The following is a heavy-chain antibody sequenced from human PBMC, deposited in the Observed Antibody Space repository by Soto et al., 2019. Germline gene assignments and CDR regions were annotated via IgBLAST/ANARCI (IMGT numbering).Heavy chain of an antibody. J-gene: IGHJ6*02. CDR1: GGSISSSSYY. D-gene: IGHD3-10*01. Sequence: QLQLQESGPGLVKPSETLSLTCTVSGGSISSSSYYWGWIRQPPGKGLEWIGSIYYSGSTYYNPSLKSRVTIAVDTSKNLFSLKLSSVTAADTAVYYCARRPVLLWFGELNGMDVWGQGTTVTVSS. V-gene: IGHV4-39*01. CDR3: ARRPVLLWFGELNGMDV. CDR2: IYYSGST.